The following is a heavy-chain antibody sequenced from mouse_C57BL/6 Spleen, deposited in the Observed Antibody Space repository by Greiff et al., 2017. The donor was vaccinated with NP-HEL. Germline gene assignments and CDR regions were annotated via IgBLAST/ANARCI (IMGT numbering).Heavy chain of an antibody. D-gene: IGHD2-4*01. V-gene: IGHV5-6*01. CDR1: GFTFSSYG. CDR3: ARHNDYERYYAMDY. Sequence: EVQLQQSGGDLVKPGGSLKLSCAASGFTFSSYGMSWVRQTPDKRLEWVATISSGGSYTYYPDSVKGRFTISRDNAKNTLYLQMSSLKSEDTAMYYCARHNDYERYYAMDYWGQGTSVTVSS. J-gene: IGHJ4*01. CDR2: ISSGGSYT.